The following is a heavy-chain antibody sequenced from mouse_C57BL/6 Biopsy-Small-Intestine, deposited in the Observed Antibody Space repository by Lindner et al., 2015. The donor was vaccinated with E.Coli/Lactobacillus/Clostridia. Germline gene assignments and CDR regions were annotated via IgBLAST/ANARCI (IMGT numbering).Heavy chain of an antibody. CDR2: INPKNGPT. J-gene: IGHJ3*01. Sequence: SVKVSCKASGYTFTGWYIHWVRQAPGQGLEWMGRINPKNGPTNYAQKFQGRVTMTRDTSINTAYMELSSLISNDTAVYYCARAYSGYDFVGDYWGQGSLVTVS. V-gene: IGHV1-53*01. CDR1: GYTFTGWY. CDR3: ARAYSGYDFVGDY. D-gene: IGHD2-4*01.